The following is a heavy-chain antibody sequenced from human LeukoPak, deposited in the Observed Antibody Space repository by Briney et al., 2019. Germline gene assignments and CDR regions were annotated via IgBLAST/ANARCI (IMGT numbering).Heavy chain of an antibody. J-gene: IGHJ4*02. CDR2: ISSDSSYI. CDR1: GFSFISYS. D-gene: IGHD7-27*01. CDR3: ARGGDGPFDY. V-gene: IGHV3-21*01. Sequence: GGSLRLSCAASGFSFISYSMNWVRQAPGKGLEWVSTISSDSSYIYYADSVKGRFTISRHNTKKSLYLQMNILRAEDTAVYYCARGGDGPFDYWGQGTLVTVSS.